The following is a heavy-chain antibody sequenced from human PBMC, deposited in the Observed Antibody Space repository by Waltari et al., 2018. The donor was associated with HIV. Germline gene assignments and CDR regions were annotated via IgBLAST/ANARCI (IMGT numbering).Heavy chain of an antibody. Sequence: EVQLVESGGGLVQPGGSLRLSCAASGFTVSRHFMSWVRQAQGKGLEWVSVIYSGGSTYYADSVKGRFTISRDNSKNTLYLQMNSLRAEDTAVYYCARDQVSAPDYYYYGMDVWGQGTTVTVSS. J-gene: IGHJ6*02. CDR2: IYSGGST. CDR3: ARDQVSAPDYYYYGMDV. CDR1: GFTVSRHF. V-gene: IGHV3-66*01. D-gene: IGHD1-20*01.